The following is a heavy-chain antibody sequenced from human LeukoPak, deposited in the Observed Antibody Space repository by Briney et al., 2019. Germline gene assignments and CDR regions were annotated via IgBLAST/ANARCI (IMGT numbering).Heavy chain of an antibody. CDR3: TRDGPPRIGAYYYYGMDV. D-gene: IGHD1-14*01. V-gene: IGHV3-49*04. J-gene: IGHJ6*02. CDR1: VFTFGNYA. CDR2: IRSKAYGGTT. Sequence: RALRHSCTAFVFTFGNYAMSWVRQAPGKGLEWVGFIRSKAYGGTTEYAPCVKGRFTISRDDSKSIAYLQMNSPKTEDTAVYYCTRDGPPRIGAYYYYGMDVWGQGTTVTVSS.